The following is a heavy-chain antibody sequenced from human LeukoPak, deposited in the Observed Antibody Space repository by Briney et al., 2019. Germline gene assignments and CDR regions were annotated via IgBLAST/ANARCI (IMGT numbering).Heavy chain of an antibody. CDR1: GYIFTSYW. V-gene: IGHV5-10-1*01. CDR2: IDPSDSYT. J-gene: IGHJ4*02. Sequence: GESLKISCKGSGYIFTSYWISWVRQVPGKGLEWMGRIDPSDSYTNYSPSFQGHVTISADKSISTAYLQWSSLKASDTAMYYCARHIVAAGTGLLGGIDYWGQGTLVTVSS. D-gene: IGHD6-13*01. CDR3: ARHIVAAGTGLLGGIDY.